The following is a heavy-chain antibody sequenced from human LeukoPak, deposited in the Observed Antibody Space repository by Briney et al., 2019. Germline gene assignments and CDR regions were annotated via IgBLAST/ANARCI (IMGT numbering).Heavy chain of an antibody. V-gene: IGHV3-33*06. CDR3: AKGEIHYDFWSGFDF. CDR1: GFTFSSYG. J-gene: IGHJ5*01. CDR2: IWYDGSNK. D-gene: IGHD3-3*01. Sequence: PGGSLRLPCAASGFTFSSYGMHWVRQAPAKGLEWVAVIWYDGSNKYYADSVKGRFTISRDNSKNTLYLQMNSLRAEDTAVYYCAKGEIHYDFWSGFDFWGQGTLVTVSS.